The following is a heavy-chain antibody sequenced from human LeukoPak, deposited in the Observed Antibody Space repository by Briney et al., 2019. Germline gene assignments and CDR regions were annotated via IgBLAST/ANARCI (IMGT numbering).Heavy chain of an antibody. CDR1: GFTFSSYA. CDR2: ISYDGSNK. CDR3: ARDNGYSYGYPYYYYGMDV. V-gene: IGHV3-30-3*01. J-gene: IGHJ6*02. Sequence: GGSLRLSCAASGFTFSSYAMHWVRQAPGKGLEWVAVISYDGSNKFYADSVKGRFTISRDNSKNTLYLQMNSLRAEDTAVYYCARDNGYSYGYPYYYYGMDVWGQGTTVTVSS. D-gene: IGHD5-18*01.